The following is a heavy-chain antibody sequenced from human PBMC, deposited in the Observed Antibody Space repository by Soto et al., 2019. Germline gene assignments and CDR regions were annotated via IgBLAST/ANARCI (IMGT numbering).Heavy chain of an antibody. CDR2: IYYSGST. CDR1: GGSTSSGGYY. Sequence: SETLSLTCTVSGGSTSSGGYYWSWIRQHPGKGLEWIGYIYYSGSTYYNPSLKSRVTISVDTSKNQFSLKLSSVTAADTAVYYCARAAWGGNWFDPWGQGTLVTVSS. V-gene: IGHV4-31*03. D-gene: IGHD3-16*01. CDR3: ARAAWGGNWFDP. J-gene: IGHJ5*02.